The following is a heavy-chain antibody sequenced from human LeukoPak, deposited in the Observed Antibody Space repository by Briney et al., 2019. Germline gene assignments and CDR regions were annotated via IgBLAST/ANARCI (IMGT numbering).Heavy chain of an antibody. Sequence: SETLSLTCAVSGGSISSYYWNWIRQPPGKGLEWIGHLSYSGSTNYNPSLTSRVTISLDTSKNQFSLQLRSVTAADTATYYCATPYCSGNSYLDVFNMWGQGTRVTVSS. D-gene: IGHD2-2*01. V-gene: IGHV4-59*01. CDR3: ATPYCSGNSYLDVFNM. J-gene: IGHJ3*02. CDR2: LSYSGST. CDR1: GGSISSYY.